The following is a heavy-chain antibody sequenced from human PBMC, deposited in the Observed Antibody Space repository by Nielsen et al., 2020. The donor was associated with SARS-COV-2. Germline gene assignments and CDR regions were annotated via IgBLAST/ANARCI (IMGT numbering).Heavy chain of an antibody. CDR3: AREDDSSGSFDY. D-gene: IGHD3-22*01. V-gene: IGHV3-53*01. CDR2: IYRGGSI. CDR1: GFSVSSSY. J-gene: IGHJ4*02. Sequence: LSLTCAASGFSVSSSYMSWVRQAPGKGLEWVSVIYRGGSIYYADSVKGRFTISRDNSKNTLYLQMNSLRAEDTAVYYCAREDDSSGSFDYWGQGTLVTVSS.